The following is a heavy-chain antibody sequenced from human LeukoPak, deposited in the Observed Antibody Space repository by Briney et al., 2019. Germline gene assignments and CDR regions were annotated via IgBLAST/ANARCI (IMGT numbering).Heavy chain of an antibody. CDR2: INHSGST. D-gene: IGHD3-3*01. V-gene: IGHV4-34*01. CDR3: AGQIHYDFWSGNHDY. CDR1: GGSFSGYY. J-gene: IGHJ4*02. Sequence: PSETLSLTCAVYGGSFSGYYWSWIRQPPGKGLDWIGEINHSGSTNYNPSLKSRVTISVDTSKNQFSLKLSSVTAADTAVYYCAGQIHYDFWSGNHDYWGQGTLVTVSS.